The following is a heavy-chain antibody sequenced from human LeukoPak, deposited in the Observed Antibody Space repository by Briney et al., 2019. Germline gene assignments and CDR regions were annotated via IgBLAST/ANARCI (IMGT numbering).Heavy chain of an antibody. D-gene: IGHD3-9*01. CDR2: TSSSSAYT. CDR3: AKDISPNDY. Sequence: PGGSLRLSCAASGFTFSSFSMIWVRQAPGKGLEWVSSTSSSSAYTFYAESGKGRFTISRDNSKNTLYLQMNSLRAEDTAVYYCAKDISPNDYWGQGTLVTVSS. V-gene: IGHV3-21*04. CDR1: GFTFSSFS. J-gene: IGHJ4*02.